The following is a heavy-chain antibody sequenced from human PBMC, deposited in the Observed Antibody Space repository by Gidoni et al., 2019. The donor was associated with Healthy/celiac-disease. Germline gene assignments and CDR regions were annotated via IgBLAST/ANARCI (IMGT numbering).Heavy chain of an antibody. D-gene: IGHD4-17*01. CDR1: GGTFSSYA. Sequence: QVQLVQSGAEVKKPGSSVKVSCKASGGTFSSYAISWVRQAPGQGLEWMGGIIPIFGTANYAQKFQGRVTSTADESTSTAYMELSSLRSEDTAVYYCARDRYGDYVGVYAFDIWGQGTMVTVSS. CDR2: IIPIFGTA. J-gene: IGHJ3*02. CDR3: ARDRYGDYVGVYAFDI. V-gene: IGHV1-69*01.